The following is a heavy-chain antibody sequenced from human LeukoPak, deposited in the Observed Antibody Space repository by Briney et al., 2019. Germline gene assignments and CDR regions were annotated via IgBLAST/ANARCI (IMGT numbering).Heavy chain of an antibody. CDR3: AKDTGGFNPYLLDY. J-gene: IGHJ4*02. D-gene: IGHD2-8*02. Sequence: PGGSLRLSCAASGFTFSSYGMHWVRQAPGKGLEWVAVISYDGSNKYYADSVKGRFTISRDNSKNTLYLQMNSLRAEDTAVYYCAKDTGGFNPYLLDYWGQGTLVTVSS. V-gene: IGHV3-30*18. CDR2: ISYDGSNK. CDR1: GFTFSSYG.